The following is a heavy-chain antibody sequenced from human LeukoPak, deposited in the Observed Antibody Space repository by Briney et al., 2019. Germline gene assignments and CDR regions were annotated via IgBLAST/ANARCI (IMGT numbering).Heavy chain of an antibody. CDR3: ASSTMAARSFDY. Sequence: ASVKVSCKASADTLSSYGISWVRQAPGQGLEWMGGIIRIFGTSNYAQRFQGRVTITTDESTSIVYMELSSLRSEDTAVYFCASSTMAARSFDYWGQGTLVTASS. CDR2: IIRIFGTS. V-gene: IGHV1-69*05. J-gene: IGHJ4*02. D-gene: IGHD4/OR15-4a*01. CDR1: ADTLSSYG.